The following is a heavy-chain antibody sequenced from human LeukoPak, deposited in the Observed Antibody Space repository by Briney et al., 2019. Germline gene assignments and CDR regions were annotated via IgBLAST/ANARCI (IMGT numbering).Heavy chain of an antibody. V-gene: IGHV4-39*01. Sequence: SETLSLTCTVSGGSISSNSYYWGWIRQPPGKVLEWVGSINYSGTSYYNPSFKSRVTISIDTSKNQFSLKLSSVTAADTAVYYCARHFGITMIVVAPSWFDPWGQGTLVTVSS. CDR2: INYSGTS. CDR1: GGSISSNSYY. J-gene: IGHJ5*02. D-gene: IGHD3-22*01. CDR3: ARHFGITMIVVAPSWFDP.